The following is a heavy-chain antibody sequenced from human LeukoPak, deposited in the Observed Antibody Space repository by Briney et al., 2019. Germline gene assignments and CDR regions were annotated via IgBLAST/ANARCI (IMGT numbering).Heavy chain of an antibody. CDR3: ARTIPPDKGHAALGWFDP. V-gene: IGHV1-18*01. CDR1: GYTFTSYG. Sequence: ASVKVSCKASGYTFTSYGISWVRQAPGQGLEWMGWISAYNGNTNYAQKLQGRVTMTTDTSTSAAYMELRSLRSDDTAVYYCARTIPPDKGHAALGWFDPWGQGTLVTVSS. CDR2: ISAYNGNT. J-gene: IGHJ5*02. D-gene: IGHD3-9*01.